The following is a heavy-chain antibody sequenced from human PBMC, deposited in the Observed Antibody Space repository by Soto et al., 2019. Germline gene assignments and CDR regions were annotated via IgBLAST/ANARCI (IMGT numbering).Heavy chain of an antibody. CDR3: ARQDIGRVPTGRGGGFDP. CDR2: INHSGRT. Sequence: DCRRISKTQGNGLEWIGEINHSGRTYYNPSLKSRVTISVDTSKNQFSLKLSSVTAADTAVYYCARQDIGRVPTGRGGGFDP. CDR1: D. J-gene: IGHJ5*02. V-gene: IGHV4-39*01. D-gene: IGHD1-1*01.